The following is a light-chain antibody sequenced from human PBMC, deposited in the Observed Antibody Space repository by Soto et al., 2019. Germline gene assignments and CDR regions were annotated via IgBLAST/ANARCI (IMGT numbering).Light chain of an antibody. V-gene: IGKV1-39*01. CDR1: QSIASC. Sequence: DIQMTQSPSSLSASVGDRVTITCRASQSIASCLNWYQQKPGKAPNLLIYAASSLQSGVPSRFSRSASGTEFTLPISSLQPEEFATYYCQQSYTTPLTFGGGTKVEIK. J-gene: IGKJ4*01. CDR3: QQSYTTPLT. CDR2: AAS.